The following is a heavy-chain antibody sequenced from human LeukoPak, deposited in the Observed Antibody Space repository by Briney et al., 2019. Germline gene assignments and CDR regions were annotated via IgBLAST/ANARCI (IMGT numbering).Heavy chain of an antibody. CDR1: GFTFSSYA. D-gene: IGHD3-22*01. CDR2: ISGSGGST. V-gene: IGHV3-23*01. Sequence: TGGSLRLSCAASGFTFSSYAMSWVRQAPGKGLEWVSAISGSGGSTYYADSVKGRFTISRDNTKNTLYLQKNSLRAEDTAVYYCAKDDVNYYDRSGPSDYWGEGTLVTVSS. J-gene: IGHJ4*02. CDR3: AKDDVNYYDRSGPSDY.